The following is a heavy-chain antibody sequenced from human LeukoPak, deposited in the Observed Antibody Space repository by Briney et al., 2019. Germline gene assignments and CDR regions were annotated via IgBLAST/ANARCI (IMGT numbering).Heavy chain of an antibody. Sequence: KPSETLSLTCTVSGGSISSYYWSWIRQPPGKGLEWIGYIYYSGSTNYNPSLKSRVTISVDTSKNQFSLKLSSVTAADTAVYYCASGGYYDSSGYYIVQFDYWGQGILVTVSS. J-gene: IGHJ4*02. D-gene: IGHD3-22*01. V-gene: IGHV4-59*01. CDR3: ASGGYYDSSGYYIVQFDY. CDR2: IYYSGST. CDR1: GGSISSYY.